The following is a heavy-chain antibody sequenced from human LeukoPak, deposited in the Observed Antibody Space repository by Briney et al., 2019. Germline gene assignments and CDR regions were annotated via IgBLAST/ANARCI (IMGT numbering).Heavy chain of an antibody. CDR3: AREFFAAAGTYYYGMDV. V-gene: IGHV1-69*05. CDR2: IIPIFGTA. J-gene: IGHJ6*04. D-gene: IGHD6-13*01. Sequence: SVKVSCKASGGTFSSYAISWVRQAPGQGLEWMGGIIPIFGTANYAQKFQGWVTMTRDTSISTAYMELSRLRSDDTAVYYCAREFFAAAGTYYYGMDVWGKGTTVTVSS. CDR1: GGTFSSYA.